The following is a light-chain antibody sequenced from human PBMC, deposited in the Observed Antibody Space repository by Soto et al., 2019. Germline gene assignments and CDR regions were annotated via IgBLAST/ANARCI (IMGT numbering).Light chain of an antibody. CDR1: SSDVGGYNY. Sequence: QSALTQPASVSGSPGQSITISCTGTSSDVGGYNYVSWYQQHPGKAPKLMIYEVGNRPSGVSNRFSGSKSGNTASLTISGLQAEDEADYYCSSYTRSSIRVFGGGTKLTVL. CDR2: EVG. CDR3: SSYTRSSIRV. V-gene: IGLV2-14*01. J-gene: IGLJ3*02.